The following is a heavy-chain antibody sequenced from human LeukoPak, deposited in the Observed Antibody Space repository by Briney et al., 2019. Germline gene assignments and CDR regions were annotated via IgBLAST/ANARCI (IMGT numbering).Heavy chain of an antibody. D-gene: IGHD3-10*02. Sequence: GGSLRLSCAASGFTFSSYGIHWVRQAPGKGLEWVAFIRYDGSHKYYADSVKGRFTISRDNAKNSLYLQMNSLRAEDTAVYYCAELGITMIGGVWGKGTTVTTSS. V-gene: IGHV3-30*02. CDR3: AELGITMIGGV. CDR1: GFTFSSYG. CDR2: IRYDGSHK. J-gene: IGHJ6*04.